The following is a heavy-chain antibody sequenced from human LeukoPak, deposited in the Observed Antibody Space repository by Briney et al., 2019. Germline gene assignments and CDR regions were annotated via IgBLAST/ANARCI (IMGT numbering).Heavy chain of an antibody. CDR1: GFTFSSYG. CDR3: ATGITYYDYVWGSYPYY. D-gene: IGHD3-16*02. Sequence: GRSLRLSCAASGFTFSSYGMHWVRQAPGKGLEWVAFIRYDGSDKYYPDSVKGRFTISRDNSKNTLYLQMNSLRAEDTAVYYCATGITYYDYVWGSYPYYWGQGTLVTVSS. V-gene: IGHV3-30*02. CDR2: IRYDGSDK. J-gene: IGHJ4*02.